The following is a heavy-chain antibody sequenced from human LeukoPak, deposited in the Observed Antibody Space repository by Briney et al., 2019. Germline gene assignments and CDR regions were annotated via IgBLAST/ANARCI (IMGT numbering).Heavy chain of an antibody. CDR2: IRYDGSNK. V-gene: IGHV3-30*02. CDR3: AKDRRSSSHTPWV. D-gene: IGHD6-13*01. CDR1: GFTFSSYG. J-gene: IGHJ4*02. Sequence: GGSLRLSCAASGFTFSSYGMHWVRQAPGKGLEWVAFIRYDGSNKYYADSVKGRFTISRDNSKNTLYLQMNSLRAEDTAVYYCAKDRRSSSHTPWVWGQGTLVTVSS.